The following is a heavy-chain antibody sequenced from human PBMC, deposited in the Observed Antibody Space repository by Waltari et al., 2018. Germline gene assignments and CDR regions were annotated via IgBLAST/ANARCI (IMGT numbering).Heavy chain of an antibody. J-gene: IGHJ4*02. V-gene: IGHV3-30*18. CDR3: AKPLGVSGTSFDH. D-gene: IGHD1-1*01. CDR1: GFSFRSLG. CDR2: VSFDGSAE. Sequence: VQLVESGGGVVKPGASLRLPCSGSGFSFRSLGMHWVRQAPGKGLEWVAVVSFDGSAEYYADSVKGRFIASRDNSKNTSYLQMNSLTREDTAMYYCAKPLGVSGTSFDHWGRGTLVTVSS.